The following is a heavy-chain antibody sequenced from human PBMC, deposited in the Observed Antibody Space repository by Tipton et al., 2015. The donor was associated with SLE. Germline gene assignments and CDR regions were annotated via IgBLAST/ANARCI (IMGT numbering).Heavy chain of an antibody. V-gene: IGHV3-11*01. D-gene: IGHD5-24*01. CDR2: INSSGSTI. J-gene: IGHJ4*02. CDR1: GFTFSDYY. CDR3: ARARRDGYNRSFDY. Sequence: AVSGFTFSDYYMSWIRQAPGKGLEWVSYINSSGSTIYYADSVKGRFTISRDNAKNSLYLQMNSLRAEGTAVYYCARARRDGYNRSFDYWGQGTLVTVSS.